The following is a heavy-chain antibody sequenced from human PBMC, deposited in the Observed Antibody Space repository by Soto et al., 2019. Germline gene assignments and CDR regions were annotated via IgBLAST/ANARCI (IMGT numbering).Heavy chain of an antibody. J-gene: IGHJ4*02. D-gene: IGHD2-2*01. V-gene: IGHV3-23*01. CDR1: GFTFSSCP. CDR3: AQIIPTAGTAY. CDR2: ISGITVNT. Sequence: EVQLLESGGGLVQPGGSLRLSCAASGFTFSSCPMAWVRQAPGKGLEWVSSISGITVNTYYADSVKGRFTISRDNSKNTLYLQIDSLRAEVTAVYYCAQIIPTAGTAYWGQGTLVTVSS.